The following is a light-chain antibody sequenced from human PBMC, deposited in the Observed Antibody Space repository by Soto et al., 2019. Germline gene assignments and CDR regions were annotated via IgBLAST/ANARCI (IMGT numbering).Light chain of an antibody. CDR1: QSVSSN. V-gene: IGKV3-15*01. CDR2: AAS. CDR3: QQLLSYPIT. Sequence: ERVMTQCPATLSVSPVGRATLSWRASQSVSSNLAWYQQKPGQAPRLLIYAASTLQSGVPLRFSGSGSGTSFTLTISSLQPEDFATYYCQQLLSYPITFGQGTRLEIK. J-gene: IGKJ5*01.